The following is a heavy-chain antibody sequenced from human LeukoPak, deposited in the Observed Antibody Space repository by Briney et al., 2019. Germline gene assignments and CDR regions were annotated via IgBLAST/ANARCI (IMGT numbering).Heavy chain of an antibody. CDR1: GGSISSGGYY. J-gene: IGHJ3*02. Sequence: SETLSLTCTVSGGSISSGGYYWSWIRQHPGKGLEWIGYIYYSGSTYYNPSLKIRVTISVDTSKNQFSLKLSSVTAADTAVYYCARVAVSRQYYYDSSGYYYSGAFDIWGQGTMVTVSS. CDR3: ARVAVSRQYYYDSSGYYYSGAFDI. V-gene: IGHV4-31*03. CDR2: IYYSGST. D-gene: IGHD3-22*01.